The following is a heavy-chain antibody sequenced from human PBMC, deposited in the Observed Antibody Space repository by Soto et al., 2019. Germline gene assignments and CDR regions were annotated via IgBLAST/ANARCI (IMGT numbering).Heavy chain of an antibody. Sequence: QVQLVESGGGVVQPGRSLRLSCAASGFTFSSYAMHWVRQAPGKGLEWVAVISYDGSNKYYADSVKGRFTISRDNSKNTLDLQMNSLRAEDTAVYYCARDEDGRDVWGQGTTVTVSS. CDR1: GFTFSSYA. CDR3: ARDEDGRDV. V-gene: IGHV3-30-3*01. J-gene: IGHJ6*02. CDR2: ISYDGSNK.